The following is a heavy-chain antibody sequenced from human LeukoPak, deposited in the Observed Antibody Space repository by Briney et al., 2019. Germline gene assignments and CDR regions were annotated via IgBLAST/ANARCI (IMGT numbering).Heavy chain of an antibody. D-gene: IGHD1-26*01. CDR3: ARGVDSGDNNWFDP. V-gene: IGHV4-30-4*08. Sequence: SETLSLTCTVSGGSISSGDYYWSWIRQPPGKGLEWFGYIYYSGSTYYNPSLKSRVTISVDTSKNQFSLKLSSVTAADTAVYYCARGVDSGDNNWFDPWGQGTLVTVSS. J-gene: IGHJ5*02. CDR1: GGSISSGDYY. CDR2: IYYSGST.